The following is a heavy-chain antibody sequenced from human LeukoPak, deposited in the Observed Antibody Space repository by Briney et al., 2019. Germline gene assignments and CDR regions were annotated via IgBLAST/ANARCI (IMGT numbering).Heavy chain of an antibody. CDR2: ISGSGSST. V-gene: IGHV3-23*01. CDR1: GLAFSSYA. J-gene: IGHJ4*02. Sequence: PGGSLRLSCAAYGLAFSSYAMMWLRQAPGKGLEWVSAISGSGSSTYYADSVKGRFTISRDNSKNTLYLQMNSLRAEDTAFYYCAKSRYYDILTGSCDYWGQGTLVTVSS. D-gene: IGHD3-9*01. CDR3: AKSRYYDILTGSCDY.